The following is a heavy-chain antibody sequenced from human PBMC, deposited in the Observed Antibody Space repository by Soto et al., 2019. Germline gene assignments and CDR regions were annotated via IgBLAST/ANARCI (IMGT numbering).Heavy chain of an antibody. CDR3: ARVRGGQLLSIWFDP. CDR1: GGSISSGDYY. D-gene: IGHD2-2*01. Sequence: LSLTCTVSGGSISSGDYYWSWIRQPPGKGLEWIGYIYYSGSTYYNPSLKSRVTISVDTSKNQFSLKLSSVTAADTAVYYCARVRGGQLLSIWFDPWGQGTLVTVSS. V-gene: IGHV4-30-4*01. J-gene: IGHJ5*02. CDR2: IYYSGST.